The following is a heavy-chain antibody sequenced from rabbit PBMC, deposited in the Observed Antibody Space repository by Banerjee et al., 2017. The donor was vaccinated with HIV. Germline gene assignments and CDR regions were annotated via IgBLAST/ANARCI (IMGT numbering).Heavy chain of an antibody. Sequence: QSLEESGGDLVKPGASLTLSCKASGFTISSNAMCWVRQAPGKGLEWIACIYGGSSGRTYYASWAKGRFTISKSTSLNTVTLQMTSLTAADTATYFCARAAHYDDYAYAMWGQGTLVTVS. V-gene: IGHV1S40*01. CDR1: GFTISSNA. CDR2: IYGGSSGRT. CDR3: ARAAHYDDYAYAM. D-gene: IGHD6-1*01. J-gene: IGHJ3*01.